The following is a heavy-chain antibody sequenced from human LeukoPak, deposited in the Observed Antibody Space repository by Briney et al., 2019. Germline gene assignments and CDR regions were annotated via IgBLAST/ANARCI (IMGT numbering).Heavy chain of an antibody. Sequence: GGSLRLSCAASEFSVGSNYMTWVRQAPGKGLEWVSLIYSGGSTYYADSVKGRFTISRDNSKNTLYLQMNSLRADDTAVFYCARDGSGGGGYFDYWGQGTLVIVSS. CDR3: ARDGSGGGGYFDY. CDR1: EFSVGSNY. J-gene: IGHJ4*02. CDR2: IYSGGST. D-gene: IGHD6-19*01. V-gene: IGHV3-53*01.